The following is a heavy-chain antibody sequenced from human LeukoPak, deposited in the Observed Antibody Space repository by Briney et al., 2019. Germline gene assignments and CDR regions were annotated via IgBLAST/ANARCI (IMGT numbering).Heavy chain of an antibody. J-gene: IGHJ3*02. V-gene: IGHV3-66*02. D-gene: IGHD5-12*01. CDR1: GFTVSTKY. CDR2: IYSDGST. CDR3: ARDYSGYDPDAFDI. Sequence: GGSLRLSCAASGFTVSTKYMSWVRQAPGKGLEWVSLIYSDGSTYYADSVKGRITISRDNSKNTLYLQMNSLRAEDTAVYYCARDYSGYDPDAFDIWGQGTMVTVSS.